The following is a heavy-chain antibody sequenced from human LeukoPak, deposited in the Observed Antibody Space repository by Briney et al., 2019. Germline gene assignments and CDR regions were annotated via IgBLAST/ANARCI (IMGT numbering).Heavy chain of an antibody. CDR1: GGTFSSYA. Sequence: SVKVSCKASGGTFSSYAISWVRQAPGQGLEWMGRIIPILGIANYAQKFQGRVTITADKSTSTAYMELSSLRSEDTAVYYCARDRSNGDYVPWGQGTLVTVSS. J-gene: IGHJ5*02. V-gene: IGHV1-69*04. D-gene: IGHD4-17*01. CDR3: ARDRSNGDYVP. CDR2: IIPILGIA.